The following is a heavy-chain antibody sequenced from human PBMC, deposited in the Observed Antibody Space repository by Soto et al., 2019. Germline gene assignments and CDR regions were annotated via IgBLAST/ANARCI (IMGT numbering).Heavy chain of an antibody. CDR1: GGTFSRYA. Sequence: GASVKVSCKASGGTFSRYAISWVRQAPGQGLEWMGGIIPIFGTANYAQKFQGRVTITADESTSTAYVELSSLRSEDTAVYYCARDAADSSGDYWGQGTLVTVSS. CDR2: IIPIFGTA. J-gene: IGHJ4*02. D-gene: IGHD3-22*01. V-gene: IGHV1-69*13. CDR3: ARDAADSSGDY.